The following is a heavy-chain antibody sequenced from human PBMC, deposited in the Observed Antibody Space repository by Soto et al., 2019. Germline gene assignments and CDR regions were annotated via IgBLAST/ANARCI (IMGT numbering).Heavy chain of an antibody. CDR3: ARGYSSSFQDYYYGMDV. J-gene: IGHJ6*02. Sequence: QVQLVQSGAEVKKPGSSVKVSCKASGGTFSSYAISWVRQAPGQGLEWMGGIIPIFGTANYAQKFQGRVTLNADESTSTAYMELSSLRSEDPAVYYCARGYSSSFQDYYYGMDVWGQGTTVTVSS. CDR1: GGTFSSYA. V-gene: IGHV1-69*01. D-gene: IGHD6-13*01. CDR2: IIPIFGTA.